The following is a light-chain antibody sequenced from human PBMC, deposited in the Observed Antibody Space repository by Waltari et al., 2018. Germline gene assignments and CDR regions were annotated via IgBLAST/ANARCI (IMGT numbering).Light chain of an antibody. CDR1: QRISSY. CDR3: QQSYSTPQT. CDR2: AAS. J-gene: IGKJ2*01. V-gene: IGKV1-39*01. Sequence: DIQMTQSPSSLSASVGDRVTITCRASQRISSYLNWYQQKPGKAPKLLIYAASSFQSGVPSRFSGSGSGTDFTLTISSLQPEDFATYYCQQSYSTPQTFGQGTKLEIK.